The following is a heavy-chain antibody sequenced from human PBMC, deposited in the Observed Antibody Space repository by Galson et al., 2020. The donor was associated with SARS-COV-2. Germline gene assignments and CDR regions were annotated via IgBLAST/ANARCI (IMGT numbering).Heavy chain of an antibody. CDR1: GGSISPYY. CDR2: IYYTGST. Sequence: SETLSLTCIVSGGSISPYYWSWIRQPPGKGLEWIAYIYYTGSTNYNPSLKSRVTISLDTSKNQFSLKLSSVTAADTAIYYCASGGPNYDILAGHDQDYYFYYMDVWGKGTTVTVSS. J-gene: IGHJ6*03. CDR3: ASGGPNYDILAGHDQDYYFYYMDV. D-gene: IGHD3-9*01. V-gene: IGHV4-59*01.